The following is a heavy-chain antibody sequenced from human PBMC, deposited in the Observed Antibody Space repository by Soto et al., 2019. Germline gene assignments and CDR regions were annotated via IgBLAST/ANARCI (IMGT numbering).Heavy chain of an antibody. CDR3: ARGGSRSDNGLDV. Sequence: VQLVESGGGLVQPGGSLRLSCAASGFTFSTYSMNWVRQAPGQGLEWVSYISSRSYTIYYVDSVKGRFTISRDNAKNSLYLQMHSLRDEATAVYYCARGGSRSDNGLDVWGQGTTVTVSS. J-gene: IGHJ6*02. D-gene: IGHD3-16*01. V-gene: IGHV3-48*02. CDR2: ISSRSYTI. CDR1: GFTFSTYS.